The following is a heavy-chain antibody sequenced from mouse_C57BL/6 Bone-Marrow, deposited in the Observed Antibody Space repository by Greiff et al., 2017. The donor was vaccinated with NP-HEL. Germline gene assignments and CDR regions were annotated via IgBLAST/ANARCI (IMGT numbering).Heavy chain of an antibody. CDR1: GFSLTSYA. CDR3: ARNGFTTVAYAMDY. V-gene: IGHV2-9-1*01. D-gene: IGHD1-1*01. Sequence: VKLQESGPGLVAPSQSLSITCTVSGFSLTSYAISWVRQPPGKGLEWLGVIWTGGGTNYNSALKSRLSISKDNSKSQVFLKMNSLQTDDTARYYCARNGFTTVAYAMDYWGQGTSVTVSS. J-gene: IGHJ4*01. CDR2: IWTGGGT.